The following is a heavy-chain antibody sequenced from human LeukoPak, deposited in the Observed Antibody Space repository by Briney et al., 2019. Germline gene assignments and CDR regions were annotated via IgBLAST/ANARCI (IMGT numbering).Heavy chain of an antibody. J-gene: IGHJ4*02. D-gene: IGHD6-19*01. CDR2: LTPSGDTT. CDR3: AKASRQGAVASPLDY. CDR1: GFTFTSYA. V-gene: IGHV3-23*01. Sequence: GGSLRLSCTASGFTFTSYAMTWVRQAPGKGLEWVSSLTPSGDTTYYADSVKGRFTVSRDNSKNTLYLQLNTLRAEDTAVYYCAKASRQGAVASPLDYWGQGTLVTVSS.